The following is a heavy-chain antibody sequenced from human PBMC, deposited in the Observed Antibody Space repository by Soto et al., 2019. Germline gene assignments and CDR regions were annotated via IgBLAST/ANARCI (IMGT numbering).Heavy chain of an antibody. Sequence: QVQLVESGGGVVQPGRSLRLSCAASGFTFSSYAMHWVRQAPGKGLEWVAVISYDGTNKYYTASVKVRFTISRDNSKNPLYLPMNSLRAEDTAVYYCARQDDYGGNWGFDPWGQGTLVTVSS. V-gene: IGHV3-30*04. CDR2: ISYDGTNK. CDR3: ARQDDYGGNWGFDP. J-gene: IGHJ5*02. CDR1: GFTFSSYA. D-gene: IGHD4-17*01.